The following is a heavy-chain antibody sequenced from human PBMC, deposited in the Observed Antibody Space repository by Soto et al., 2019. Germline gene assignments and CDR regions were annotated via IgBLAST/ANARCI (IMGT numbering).Heavy chain of an antibody. J-gene: IGHJ4*02. CDR2: ITDDGSKK. V-gene: IGHV3-30*18. Sequence: QVQLVESGGGVVQPGRSLRLSCAASGFTFSTAGMHWVRQAPGNGLEWVAVITDDGSKKYYADLVKGRFTISRDNSKNTLYLQMNSLRAEDTAVYYCAKEGVYDSSGWSFDYWGQGTLVTVSS. CDR3: AKEGVYDSSGWSFDY. D-gene: IGHD3-22*01. CDR1: GFTFSTAG.